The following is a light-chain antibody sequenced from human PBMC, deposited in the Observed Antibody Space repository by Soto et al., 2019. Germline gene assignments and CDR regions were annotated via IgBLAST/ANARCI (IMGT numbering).Light chain of an antibody. J-gene: IGKJ1*01. V-gene: IGKV3-15*01. CDR2: DAS. Sequence: ETVMTQSPGTLSVSPGERATLSCRASQNVYSKVAWYQQKLGQAPRLLIYDASTRATGIPARFSGDGSGTEFTLPISSLQSEDFAIYYCQQYQDWPRSFGLGTKVEIK. CDR1: QNVYSK. CDR3: QQYQDWPRS.